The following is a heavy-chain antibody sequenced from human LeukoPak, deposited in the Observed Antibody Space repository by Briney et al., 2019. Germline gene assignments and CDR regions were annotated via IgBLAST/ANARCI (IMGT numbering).Heavy chain of an antibody. D-gene: IGHD1-1*01. J-gene: IGHJ5*02. CDR2: IYYTGTA. V-gene: IGHV4-28*06. Sequence: SETLSLTCAVSGYSISSSNWWGWIRQPPGKGLEWIGYIYYTGTANYNPSLKSRVTMSVDTSKNHFSLKLTSVTAFDTAVYYCARKPPNVGWFDPWGQGTLVTVSS. CDR1: GYSISSSNW. CDR3: ARKPPNVGWFDP.